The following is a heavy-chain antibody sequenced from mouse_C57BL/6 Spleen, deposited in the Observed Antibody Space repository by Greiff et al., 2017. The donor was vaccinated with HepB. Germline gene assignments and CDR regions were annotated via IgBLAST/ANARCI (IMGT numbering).Heavy chain of an antibody. CDR3: ARADSGNNVAMDY. CDR1: GFAFSSYW. D-gene: IGHD2-1*01. CDR2: IYPGDGDT. V-gene: IGHV1-80*01. Sequence: VQLQQSGAELVKPGASVKISCTASGFAFSSYWMNWVKQRPEQGLEWIGLIYPGDGDTNYNGKFQGKATLTAGKSSNTAYMQLISLTSEDSAVYDCARADSGNNVAMDYWGQGTTVTVSS. J-gene: IGHJ4*01.